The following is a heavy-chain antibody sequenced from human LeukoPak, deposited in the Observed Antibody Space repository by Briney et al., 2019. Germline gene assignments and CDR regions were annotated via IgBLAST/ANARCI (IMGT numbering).Heavy chain of an antibody. CDR2: IYYSGST. V-gene: IGHV4-59*01. J-gene: IGHJ6*03. CDR1: GGSISSYY. Sequence: SETLSLTCTVPGGSISSYYWSWIRQPPGKGLEWIGYIYYSGSTNYNPSLKSRVTISVDTSKNQFSLKLSSVTAADTAVYYCARAGPTVTYYYYYYMDVWGKGTTVTVSS. CDR3: ARAGPTVTYYYYYYMDV. D-gene: IGHD4-17*01.